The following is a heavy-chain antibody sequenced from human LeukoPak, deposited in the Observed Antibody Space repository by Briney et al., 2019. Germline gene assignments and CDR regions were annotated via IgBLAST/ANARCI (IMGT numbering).Heavy chain of an antibody. Sequence: ASVKVSCKASGYTFTAYNVHWVGQAPGQGLEWMGWINPNSGGTNYAQKFQGRVTMTRDTSISTAYMELSRLRSDDTAVYYCARGAPYYDFWSGYSPAYYYYYYMDVWGKGTTVTVSS. D-gene: IGHD3-3*01. CDR2: INPNSGGT. CDR3: ARGAPYYDFWSGYSPAYYYYYYMDV. V-gene: IGHV1-2*02. CDR1: GYTFTAYN. J-gene: IGHJ6*03.